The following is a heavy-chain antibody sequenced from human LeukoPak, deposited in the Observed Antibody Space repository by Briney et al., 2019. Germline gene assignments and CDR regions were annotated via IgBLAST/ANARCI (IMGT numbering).Heavy chain of an antibody. J-gene: IGHJ4*02. CDR2: IHYGGST. Sequence: SETLSLTCTVSGGSISSSSYYWGWIRQPPGKGLEWIGSIHYGGSTYYNPSLKSRVTISVDTSKNQFSLKLSSVTAADTAVYYCARGVDCGGESDYWGQGTLVNVSS. CDR3: ARGVDCGGESDY. CDR1: GGSISSSSYY. D-gene: IGHD4-23*01. V-gene: IGHV4-39*07.